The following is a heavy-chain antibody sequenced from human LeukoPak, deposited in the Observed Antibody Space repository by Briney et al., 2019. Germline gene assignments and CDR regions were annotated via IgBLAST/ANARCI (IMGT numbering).Heavy chain of an antibody. V-gene: IGHV4-59*01. Sequence: SETLSLTCTVSGGSIRSYYWSWIRQPPGKGLEWIGYIHYSGSTNYNPSLKSRVTTSVDTSKNQISLKVSSVTAADTAVYYCARGYYDSSGYSSLNWFDPWGQGTLVTVSS. J-gene: IGHJ5*02. D-gene: IGHD3-22*01. CDR3: ARGYYDSSGYSSLNWFDP. CDR1: GGSIRSYY. CDR2: IHYSGST.